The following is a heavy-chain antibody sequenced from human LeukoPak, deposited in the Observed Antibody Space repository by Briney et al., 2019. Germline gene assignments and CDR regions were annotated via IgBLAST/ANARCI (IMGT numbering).Heavy chain of an antibody. CDR3: ARGRGYRDRHFDY. V-gene: IGHV4-30-2*01. CDR2: IYHSGST. Sequence: TLSLTCTVSGGSISSGGYHWSWLRQPPGKGLEWIGYIYHSGSTYYNPSLKSRVTISVDRSKNQFSLKLSSVTAADTAVYYCARGRGYRDRHFDYWGQGTLVTVSS. J-gene: IGHJ4*02. D-gene: IGHD5-18*01. CDR1: GGSISSGGYH.